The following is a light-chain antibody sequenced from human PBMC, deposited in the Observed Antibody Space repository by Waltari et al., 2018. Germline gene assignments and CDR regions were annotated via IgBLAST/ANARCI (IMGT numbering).Light chain of an antibody. J-gene: IGLJ3*02. CDR2: EDS. CDR3: YSTDANGEYWV. V-gene: IGLV3-10*01. Sequence: SYELTQPPSVSVSPGQTAMITCFGDALPKKFSYWSQKKSGLAPGLVIYEDSKRPSGIPERFSASSSGTVATLTISGAHVEDEADYYCYSTDANGEYWVFSGGTKLTVL. CDR1: ALPKKF.